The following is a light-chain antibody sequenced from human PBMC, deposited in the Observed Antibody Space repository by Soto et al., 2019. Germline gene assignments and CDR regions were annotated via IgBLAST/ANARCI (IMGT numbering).Light chain of an antibody. J-gene: IGKJ3*01. CDR3: QQRSNWFT. V-gene: IGKV3-11*01. Sequence: EIVLTQSPATLSLSPGERATLSCRASQSVSSYLAWYQQKPGQAPRLLIYDASNRATGIPARFSGSGSGTDFTLTIRSLVPEDFAVYYCQQRSNWFTFGPGTKVDIK. CDR2: DAS. CDR1: QSVSSY.